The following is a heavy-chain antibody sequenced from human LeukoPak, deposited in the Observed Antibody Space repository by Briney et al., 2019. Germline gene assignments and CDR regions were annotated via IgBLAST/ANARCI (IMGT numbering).Heavy chain of an antibody. CDR1: GYSVSSAHY. CDR3: ARHRGGSGSYFSCVFDV. D-gene: IGHD1-26*01. CDR2: IYHSGST. V-gene: IGHV4-38-2*01. J-gene: IGHJ3*01. Sequence: SETLSLTCAVSGYSVSSAHYWGWIRPPPGKGLEWIGSIYHSGSTYYNPSLKSRVTISVDTSKNQFSLKLSSVTAADTAVYYCARHRGGSGSYFSCVFDVWGQGTMVPVSS.